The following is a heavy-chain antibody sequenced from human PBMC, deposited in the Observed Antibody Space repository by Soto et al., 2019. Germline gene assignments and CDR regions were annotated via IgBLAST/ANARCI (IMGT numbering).Heavy chain of an antibody. CDR3: ARRGGCDSYSYYYYGMDG. D-gene: IGHD1-26*01. CDR2: IYYSGST. J-gene: IGHJ6*02. CDR1: GGSISSSSYY. Sequence: SETLSLTCTVSGGSISSSSYYWGWIRQHPGKGLEWIGSIYYSGSTYYNPSLKSRVTISVDTSKNQFSLKLSSVTAADTAVYYCARRGGCDSYSYYYYGMDGWGQGTTVTVSS. V-gene: IGHV4-39*01.